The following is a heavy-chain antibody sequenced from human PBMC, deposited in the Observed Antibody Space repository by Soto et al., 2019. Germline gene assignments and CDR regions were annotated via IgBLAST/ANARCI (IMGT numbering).Heavy chain of an antibody. CDR3: ARGEQYSGRIFDY. D-gene: IGHD1-26*01. CDR2: TYYRSGWYY. J-gene: IGHJ4*01. V-gene: IGHV6-1*01. Sequence: SQTLSLTCAITGDSFSSKISVCSWFRHSPSRGLEWLGGTYYRSGWYYEYAVSLRGRITINPDTSKNQYSLQLNSVTPEDTAVYFCARGEQYSGRIFDYWGQGTLVTVSS. CDR1: GDSFSSKISV.